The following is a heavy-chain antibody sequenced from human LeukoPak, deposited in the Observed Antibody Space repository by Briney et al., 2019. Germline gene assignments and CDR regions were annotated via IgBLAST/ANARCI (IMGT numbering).Heavy chain of an antibody. V-gene: IGHV3-74*01. CDR1: GFTFSDYW. J-gene: IGHJ4*02. CDR2: IQTDGSST. Sequence: GGSLRLSCAASGFTFSDYWMHWVRQAPGEGLVWVSRIQTDGSSTTYADSVKGRFTISRDNAKNTLYLQMNSLRAEDTAVYYCARSAYYGRTGYYYDYWGQGTLVTVSS. CDR3: ARSAYYGRTGYYYDY. D-gene: IGHD3-22*01.